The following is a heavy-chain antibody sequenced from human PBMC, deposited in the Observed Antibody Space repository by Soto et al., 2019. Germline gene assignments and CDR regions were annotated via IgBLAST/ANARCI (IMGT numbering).Heavy chain of an antibody. CDR1: GFTFSSYA. V-gene: IGHV3-23*01. J-gene: IGHJ4*02. CDR3: AKAEPDIVVVVAAKLYDY. CDR2: ISGSGGST. Sequence: GGSLRLSCAASGFTFSSYAMIWVRQAPGKGLEWVSAISGSGGSTYYADSVKGRFTISRDNSKNTLYLQMNSLRAEDTAVYYCAKAEPDIVVVVAAKLYDYWGQGTLVTSPQ. D-gene: IGHD2-15*01.